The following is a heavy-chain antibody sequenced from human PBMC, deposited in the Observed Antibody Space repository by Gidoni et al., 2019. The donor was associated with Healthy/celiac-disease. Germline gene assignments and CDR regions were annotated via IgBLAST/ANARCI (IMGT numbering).Heavy chain of an antibody. CDR1: GGSSSSSNW. CDR3: ARSGWTAGLIDD. J-gene: IGHJ4*02. Sequence: QVQLQESGPGLVKPSGTLSLTCAVSGGSSSSSNWWSWVRQPPGKGLEWFGEIYHSGSTNYTPSLKSRGTISVDKSKNQFSLKLSSLTAADTAVYYCARSGWTAGLIDDWGQGTLVTVSS. V-gene: IGHV4-4*02. CDR2: IYHSGST. D-gene: IGHD3-10*01.